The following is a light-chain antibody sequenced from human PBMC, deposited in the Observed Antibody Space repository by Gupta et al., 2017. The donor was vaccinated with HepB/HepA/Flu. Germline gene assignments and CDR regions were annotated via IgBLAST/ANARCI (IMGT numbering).Light chain of an antibody. CDR2: DVS. Sequence: SALTQPRTGPGSRGQSVTISGTGTSSDVGGYNYVSWYKQQPGKATRLMIYDVSKRPSGVPDRFSGSQSGNTASLTISGLQAEEEADYYCCSYAGSYAVVFGGGTKLTVL. CDR3: CSYAGSYAVV. V-gene: IGLV2-11*01. CDR1: SSDVGGYNY. J-gene: IGLJ2*01.